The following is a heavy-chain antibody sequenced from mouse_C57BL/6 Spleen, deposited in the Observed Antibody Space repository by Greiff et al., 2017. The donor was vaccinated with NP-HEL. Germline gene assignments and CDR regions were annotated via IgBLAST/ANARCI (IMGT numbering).Heavy chain of an antibody. Sequence: QVQLKQPGAELVKPGASVKLSCKASGYTFTSYWMQWVKQRPGQGLEWIGEIDPSDSYTNYNQKFKGKATLTVDTSSSTAYMQLSSLTSEDSAVYYCARKAAYFDYWGQGTTLTVSS. CDR1: GYTFTSYW. CDR2: IDPSDSYT. V-gene: IGHV1-50*01. J-gene: IGHJ2*01. CDR3: ARKAAYFDY.